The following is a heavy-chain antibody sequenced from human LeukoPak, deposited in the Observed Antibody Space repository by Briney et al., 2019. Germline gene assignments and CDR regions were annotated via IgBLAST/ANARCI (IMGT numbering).Heavy chain of an antibody. CDR3: ARVSGSGYYRYYYYYGMDV. CDR1: GDSINSLDL. D-gene: IGHD3-22*01. CDR2: MYLSGTT. V-gene: IGHV4-4*02. J-gene: IGHJ6*02. Sequence: SGTLSLTCTVSGDSINSLDLWSWVRQPPGKGLEWIGEMYLSGTTHSNPSVKSRVTISIDKSKNQFSLRLSSVTAADTAVYYCARVSGSGYYRYYYYYGMDVWGQGTTVTVSS.